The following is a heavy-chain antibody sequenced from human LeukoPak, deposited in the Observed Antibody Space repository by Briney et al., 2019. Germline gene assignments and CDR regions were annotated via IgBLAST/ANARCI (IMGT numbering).Heavy chain of an antibody. CDR3: ARGPDYDFWSGYAVG. Sequence: SETLSLTCAVYGGSSSGYYWSWIRQPPGKGLEWIGEINHSGSTNYNPSLKSRVTISVDTSKNQFSLKLSSVTAADTAVYYCARGPDYDFWSGYAVGWGQGTLVTVSS. J-gene: IGHJ4*02. D-gene: IGHD3-3*01. CDR1: GGSSSGYY. CDR2: INHSGST. V-gene: IGHV4-34*01.